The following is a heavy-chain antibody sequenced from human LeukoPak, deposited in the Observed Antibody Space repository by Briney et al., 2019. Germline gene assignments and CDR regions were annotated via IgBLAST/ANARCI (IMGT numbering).Heavy chain of an antibody. CDR1: GFTFSSYD. D-gene: IGHD2/OR15-2a*01. V-gene: IGHV3-13*01. J-gene: IGHJ3*02. CDR2: IGTAGDT. CDR3: ARRFLDAFDI. Sequence: GGSLRLSCAASGFTFSSYDMHWVRQATGKGREWVSAIGTAGDTYYPGSVKGPLTISRENAKNSLYLQMNSLRAEDTAVYYCARRFLDAFDIWGQGTMVTVSS.